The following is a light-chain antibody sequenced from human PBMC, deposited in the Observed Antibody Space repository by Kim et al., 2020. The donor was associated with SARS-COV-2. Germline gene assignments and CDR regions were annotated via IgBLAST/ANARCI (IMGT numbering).Light chain of an antibody. CDR2: RDN. CDR1: NIGRKN. Sequence: SVALGQTARITCGGNNIGRKNVHCYQQKPGQAPVLVIFRDNNRPSGIPERFSGSTSGNTATLTISSPQAGDEADYYCQVWDGNTNIFGTGTKVTVL. CDR3: QVWDGNTNI. J-gene: IGLJ1*01. V-gene: IGLV3-9*01.